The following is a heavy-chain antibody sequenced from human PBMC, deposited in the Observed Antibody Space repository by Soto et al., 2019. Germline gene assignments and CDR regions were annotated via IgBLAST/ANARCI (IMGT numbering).Heavy chain of an antibody. CDR2: ITGKSGII. CDR3: AKDMGRLRGGPLDY. Sequence: GGSLRLSCAASGFPFDDYAMYWVRQAAGKGLEWVSGITGKSGIIGYADSVKGRFTISRDNAKNSLYLQMNSLKPEDTALYYCAKDMGRLRGGPLDYWGQGTQVTVSS. J-gene: IGHJ4*02. V-gene: IGHV3-9*01. CDR1: GFPFDDYA. D-gene: IGHD4-17*01.